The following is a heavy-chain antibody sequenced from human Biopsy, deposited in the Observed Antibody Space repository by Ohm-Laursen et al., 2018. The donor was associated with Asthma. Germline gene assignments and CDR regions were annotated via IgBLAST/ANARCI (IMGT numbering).Heavy chain of an antibody. V-gene: IGHV1-2*06. CDR2: INPNSGGT. J-gene: IGHJ5*02. Sequence: GSSVKVSCKASGYTFIGRHIHWMRQAPGQGLEWMGRINPNSGGTNYAQKFQDRVTMTRDTSISTAYMEVSRLRSDDTAVYYCARGQKSAGDRWFDPWGQGTLVTVSS. CDR3: ARGQKSAGDRWFDP. CDR1: GYTFIGRH. D-gene: IGHD6-13*01.